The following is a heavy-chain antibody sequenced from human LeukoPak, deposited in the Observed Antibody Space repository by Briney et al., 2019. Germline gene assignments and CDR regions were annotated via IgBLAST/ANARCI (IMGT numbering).Heavy chain of an antibody. CDR3: ARMVAAGFDY. CDR1: GFTFSSYA. D-gene: IGHD2-15*01. V-gene: IGHV3-30*04. Sequence: GGSLRLSCAASGFTFSSYAMHWVRQAPGKGLEWVALISFDGSDKYYADSVKGRCTISRDNSKNTLYLQMNSLRAEDTAVYYCARMVAAGFDYWGQGTLVTVSS. J-gene: IGHJ4*02. CDR2: ISFDGSDK.